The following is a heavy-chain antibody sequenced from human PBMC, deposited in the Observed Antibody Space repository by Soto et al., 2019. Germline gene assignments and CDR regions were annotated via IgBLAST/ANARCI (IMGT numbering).Heavy chain of an antibody. CDR2: ISSSSSYI. V-gene: IGHV3-21*01. D-gene: IGHD2-2*01. Sequence: VQLVESGGGLVKPGGSLRLSCAASGFTFSSYSMNWVRQAPGKGLEWVSSISSSSSYIYYADSVKGRFTISRDNAKNSLYLQMNSLRAEDTAVYYCARATVVGYCSSTSCDETAHDAFDIWGQGTMVTVSS. CDR3: ARATVVGYCSSTSCDETAHDAFDI. CDR1: GFTFSSYS. J-gene: IGHJ3*02.